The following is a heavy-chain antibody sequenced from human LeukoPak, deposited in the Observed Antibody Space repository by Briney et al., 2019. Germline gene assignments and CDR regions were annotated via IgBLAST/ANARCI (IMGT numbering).Heavy chain of an antibody. CDR1: GGSISSYY. V-gene: IGHV4-59*01. CDR2: IYYSGST. J-gene: IGHJ4*02. Sequence: PSETLSLTRTVSGGSISSYYWSWIRQPPGKGLEWIGYIYYSGSTNYNPSLKSRATISVDTSKNQFSLKLSSVTAADTAVYARNLGGSSWVFDYWGQGTLVTVSS. D-gene: IGHD6-13*01. CDR3: NLGGSSWVFDY.